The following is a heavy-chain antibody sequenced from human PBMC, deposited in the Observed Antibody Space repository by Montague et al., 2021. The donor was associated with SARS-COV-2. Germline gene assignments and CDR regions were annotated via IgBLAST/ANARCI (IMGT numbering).Heavy chain of an antibody. D-gene: IGHD6-19*01. CDR2: ISTSGSS. J-gene: IGHJ6*03. CDR1: GASISSANDY. V-gene: IGHV4-61*09. CDR3: AGDRRGMAMAGRAYYYYYMDV. Sequence: TLSLTCSVSGASISSANDYWTWIRQPAGKGLEWIGHISTSGSSSYNPSLKSRVTIILDTSKQQFSLELTSVTAADTAVYYCAGDRRGMAMAGRAYYYYYMDVWGRGILVTVSS.